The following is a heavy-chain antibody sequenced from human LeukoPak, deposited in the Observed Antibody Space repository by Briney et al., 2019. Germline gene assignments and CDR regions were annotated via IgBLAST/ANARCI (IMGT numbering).Heavy chain of an antibody. V-gene: IGHV3-30-3*01. Sequence: GRSLRLSCAASGFTFSSYAMHWVRQAPGKGLEWVAVISYDGSNKYYADSVKGRFTISRDNSKNTLYLQMNSLRAEDTAVYYCARVIRPLVVTAQYFDYWGQGTLVTVSS. CDR3: ARVIRPLVVTAQYFDY. D-gene: IGHD2-21*02. J-gene: IGHJ4*02. CDR1: GFTFSSYA. CDR2: ISYDGSNK.